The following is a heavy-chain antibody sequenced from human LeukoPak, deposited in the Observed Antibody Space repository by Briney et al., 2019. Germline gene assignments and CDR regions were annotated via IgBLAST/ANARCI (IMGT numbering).Heavy chain of an antibody. Sequence: ASVKVSCKASGYTFTSYYMHWVRQAPGQGLEWMGWINPNSGGTNYAQKFQGRVTMTRDTSISTAYMELSRLRSDDTAVYYCARDRDYYDSSGYYYWGQGTLVTVSS. V-gene: IGHV1-2*02. J-gene: IGHJ4*02. CDR3: ARDRDYYDSSGYYY. D-gene: IGHD3-22*01. CDR2: INPNSGGT. CDR1: GYTFTSYY.